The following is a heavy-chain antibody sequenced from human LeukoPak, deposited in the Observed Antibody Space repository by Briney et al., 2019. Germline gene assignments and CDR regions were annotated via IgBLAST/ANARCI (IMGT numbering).Heavy chain of an antibody. CDR1: GGSISSSSHY. J-gene: IGHJ4*02. D-gene: IGHD1-26*01. CDR2: MYYRGST. CDR3: ATTTIRLGY. Sequence: PSETLSLTYTVSGGSISSSSHYWGWIRQPPGKGLEWIGSMYYRGSTYHNPSLKSRVTISVDTSKNQFSLKLSSVTAADTAVYYCATTTIRLGYWGQGTLVTVSS. V-gene: IGHV4-39*07.